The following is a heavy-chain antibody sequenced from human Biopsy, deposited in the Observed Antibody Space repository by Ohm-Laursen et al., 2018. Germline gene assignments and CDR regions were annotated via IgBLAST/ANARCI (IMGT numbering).Heavy chain of an antibody. CDR3: GNEVHGRDY. CDR2: INQAGTT. D-gene: IGHD2-15*01. CDR1: GKTFSDYQ. V-gene: IGHV4-34*08. J-gene: IGHJ4*02. Sequence: SDTLSLTCAVFGKTFSDYQWSWIRQPPGKGLEWIGQINQAGTTNHNPSLKSRVSISADASKYEFSLRLTSVTAADTAVYLCGNEVHGRDYWGLGAQVTVSS.